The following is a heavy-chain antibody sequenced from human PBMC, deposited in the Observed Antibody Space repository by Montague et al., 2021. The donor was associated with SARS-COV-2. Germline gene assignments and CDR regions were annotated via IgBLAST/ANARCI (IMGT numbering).Heavy chain of an antibody. J-gene: IGHJ6*02. CDR1: GFTFSTYG. CDR2: IHGRGDGT. CDR3: ARDQNYGMDV. Sequence: SLRLSCAASGFTFSTYGMYWARQPPGKGLEWVSGIHGRGDGTYYADSVKGRFTISRDNSKNTLYLQMNSLRGEDTAVYYCARDQNYGMDVWGQGTTVIVSS. V-gene: IGHV3-23*01.